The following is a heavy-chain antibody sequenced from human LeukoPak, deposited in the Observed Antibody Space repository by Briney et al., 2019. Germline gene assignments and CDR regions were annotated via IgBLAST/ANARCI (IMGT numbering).Heavy chain of an antibody. J-gene: IGHJ4*02. V-gene: IGHV3-30*18. Sequence: HPGRSLRFSCAASGFTFSSYGMHWVRQAPGKGLEWVAVISYDGSKEYYADSVKGRFTISRDNSKNTLYLQMNSLRAEDTAVYYCAKDLGWSYFDYWGQGTLVTVPS. CDR1: GFTFSSYG. CDR2: ISYDGSKE. CDR3: AKDLGWSYFDY. D-gene: IGHD6-19*01.